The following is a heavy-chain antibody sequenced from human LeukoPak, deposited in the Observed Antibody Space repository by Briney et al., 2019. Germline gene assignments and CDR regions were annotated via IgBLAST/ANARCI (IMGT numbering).Heavy chain of an antibody. Sequence: SETLSLTCTVSGGSISSYYWSWIRQPPGKGLEWIGYIYTSGSTNYNPSLKSRVTISVDTSKNQFSLKLSSVTAADTAVYYCARHGNYYDSSGYYYYFDYWGQGTLVTVSS. CDR3: ARHGNYYDSSGYYYYFDY. V-gene: IGHV4-4*09. CDR1: GGSISSYY. CDR2: IYTSGST. J-gene: IGHJ4*02. D-gene: IGHD3-22*01.